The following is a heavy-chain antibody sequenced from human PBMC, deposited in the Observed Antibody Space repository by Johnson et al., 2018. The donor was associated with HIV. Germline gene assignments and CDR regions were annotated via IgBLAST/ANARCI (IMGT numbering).Heavy chain of an antibody. CDR2: IRFDGSNE. V-gene: IGHV3-30*02. D-gene: IGHD3-10*01. Sequence: QMQLVESGGGVVQPGGSLRLSCAASGFTFSSYGMHWVRQAPGKGLEWVAFIRFDGSNEYYLDSVKGRFTISRDNAKNSLYLQMNSLRAEDTAVYYCARGGLLWFGHPADWGQGTMVTVSS. J-gene: IGHJ3*01. CDR3: ARGGLLWFGHPAD. CDR1: GFTFSSYG.